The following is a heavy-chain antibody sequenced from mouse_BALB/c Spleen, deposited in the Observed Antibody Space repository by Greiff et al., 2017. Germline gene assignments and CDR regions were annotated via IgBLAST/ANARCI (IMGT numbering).Heavy chain of an antibody. D-gene: IGHD2-4*01. CDR1: GYTFTSYW. CDR2: IDPSDSET. V-gene: IGHV1-69*02. J-gene: IGHJ4*01. Sequence: QVHVKQPGAELVKPGAPVKLSCKASGYTFTSYWMNWVKQRPGRGLEWIGRIDPSDSETHYNQKFKDKATLTVDKSSSTAYIQLSSLTSEDSAVYYCASGGITTGYAMDYWGQGTSVTVSS. CDR3: ASGGITTGYAMDY.